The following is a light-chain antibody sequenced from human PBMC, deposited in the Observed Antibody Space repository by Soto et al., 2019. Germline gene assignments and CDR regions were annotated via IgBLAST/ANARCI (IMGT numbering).Light chain of an antibody. J-gene: IGKJ1*01. V-gene: IGKV3-15*01. CDR1: ETVATN. Sequence: VMTQSPATLSVSPWERATVSCWASETVATNLAWYQQKPGQAPRLLISGASTRAAGISERFRGSGSGTEFTLTISSLRSEDSAIYYCQQYFEWPPMTFGQGTKVDIK. CDR2: GAS. CDR3: QQYFEWPPMT.